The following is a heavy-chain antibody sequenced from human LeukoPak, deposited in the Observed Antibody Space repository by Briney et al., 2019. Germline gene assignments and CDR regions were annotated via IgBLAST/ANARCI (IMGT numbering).Heavy chain of an antibody. CDR1: GYTFTTYG. CDR3: ARGGAIFGEQGNWFDP. V-gene: IGHV1-46*01. Sequence: ASVKVSCKASGYTFTTYGMNWVRQAPGQGLEWMGIINPSGGSTSYAQKFQGRVTMTRDMSTSTVYMELSSLRSEDTAVYYCARGGAIFGEQGNWFDPWGQGTLVTVSS. D-gene: IGHD3-3*01. J-gene: IGHJ5*02. CDR2: INPSGGST.